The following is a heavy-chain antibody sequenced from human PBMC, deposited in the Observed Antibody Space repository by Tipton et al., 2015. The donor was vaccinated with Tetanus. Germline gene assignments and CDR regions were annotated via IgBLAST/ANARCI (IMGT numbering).Heavy chain of an antibody. CDR2: ITFDGSTK. CDR3: AREDGGPTLDYFDS. CDR1: GFTFTRYA. Sequence: SLRLSCAASGFTFTRYAMHWVRQAPGKGLEWVAVITFDGSTKYYADSVKGRFTLSRDNSKNTLYLQMNSFKVEDTAVYYCAREDGGPTLDYFDSWGQGTLVTVSS. J-gene: IGHJ4*02. D-gene: IGHD3-16*01. V-gene: IGHV3-30-3*01.